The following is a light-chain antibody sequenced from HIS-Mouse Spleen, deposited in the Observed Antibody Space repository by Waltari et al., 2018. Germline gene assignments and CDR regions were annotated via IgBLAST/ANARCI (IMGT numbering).Light chain of an antibody. J-gene: IGKJ1*01. CDR1: QGISSY. V-gene: IGKV1-9*01. CDR3: QQLNSYPPT. CDR2: AAS. Sequence: DIQLTQSPSFLSASVGDRVTITCRASQGISSYVAWYQQQPGKAPKLLIYAASTLQSGVPSRFSGSGSGTEFTLTISSLQPEDFATYYCQQLNSYPPTFGQGTKVEIK.